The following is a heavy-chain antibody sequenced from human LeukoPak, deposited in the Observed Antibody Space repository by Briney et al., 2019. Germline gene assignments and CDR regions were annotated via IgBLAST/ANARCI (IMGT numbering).Heavy chain of an antibody. J-gene: IGHJ6*03. CDR2: INPNSGGT. Sequence: ASVKVSCKASGYTFTGYYMHWVRQAPGQGLEWMGWINPNSGGTNYAQKFQGRVTMTRDTSISTAYMELSRLRSDDTAVYYCARDRGPTNRVHYYYYYYMDVWGKGTTVTVSS. D-gene: IGHD5-12*01. CDR1: GYTFTGYY. V-gene: IGHV1-2*02. CDR3: ARDRGPTNRVHYYYYYYMDV.